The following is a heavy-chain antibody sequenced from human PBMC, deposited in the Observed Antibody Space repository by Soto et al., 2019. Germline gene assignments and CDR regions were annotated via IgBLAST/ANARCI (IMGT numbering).Heavy chain of an antibody. D-gene: IGHD3-10*01. CDR1: GDTFTNFG. CDR3: ARVLRGVVNWFDP. CDR2: IATYNSNK. V-gene: IGHV1-18*01. Sequence: HLVQSGPEVKQPGASVTVSCKTSGDTFTNFGLSWVRQAPGQGLEWMGWIATYNSNKNYAQKFQVRLTLTTDTSTSTAYMELKSLGYDDTAVYYCARVLRGVVNWFDPWGQGTLVTVSS. J-gene: IGHJ5*02.